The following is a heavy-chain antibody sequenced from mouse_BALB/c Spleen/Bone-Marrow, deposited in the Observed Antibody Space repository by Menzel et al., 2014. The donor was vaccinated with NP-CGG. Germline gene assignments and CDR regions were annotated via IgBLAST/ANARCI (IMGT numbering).Heavy chain of an antibody. J-gene: IGHJ4*01. CDR2: IYPGNNDT. V-gene: IGHV1-5*01. CDR3: TRKLPAMDY. D-gene: IGHD1-1*01. CDR1: GYSFTTFW. Sequence: EVQLQQSGTVLARPGASVKMSCKASGYSFTTFWMHWVKQRPGQGLEWIGAIYPGNNDTSYNQKFKGKAKLTAVTSASTAYMELSSLTNEDSAVYYCTRKLPAMDYWGQGTSLTVSS.